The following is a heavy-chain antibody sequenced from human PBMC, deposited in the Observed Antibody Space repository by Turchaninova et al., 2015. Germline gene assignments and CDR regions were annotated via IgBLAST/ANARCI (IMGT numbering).Heavy chain of an antibody. CDR2: IKQDGSEK. V-gene: IGHV3-7*01. J-gene: IGHJ4*02. CDR3: ARLGGWRIDD. D-gene: IGHD6-19*01. CDR1: GLTFSSHW. Sequence: EVQLVESGGGLVQPGGSLRLSCEASGLTFSSHWMSWVRQAPGKGLQWVANIKQDGSEKYYVDSVKGRFTISRDNAKNSLYLQMNSLRAEDTAVYYCARLGGWRIDDWGQGTLVTVSS.